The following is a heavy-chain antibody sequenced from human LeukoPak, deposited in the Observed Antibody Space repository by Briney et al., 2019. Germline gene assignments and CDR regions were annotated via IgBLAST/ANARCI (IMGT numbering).Heavy chain of an antibody. CDR1: GGTFSSYA. J-gene: IGHJ4*02. D-gene: IGHD4-23*01. Sequence: ASVKVSCKASGGTFSSYAISWVRQAPGQGLEWMGRIIPILGIANYAQKFQGRVTITADKSTSTAYMELSSLRSEDTAVYYCARNSPEAYYFDYWGQGTLVTVSS. CDR3: ARNSPEAYYFDY. CDR2: IIPILGIA. V-gene: IGHV1-69*04.